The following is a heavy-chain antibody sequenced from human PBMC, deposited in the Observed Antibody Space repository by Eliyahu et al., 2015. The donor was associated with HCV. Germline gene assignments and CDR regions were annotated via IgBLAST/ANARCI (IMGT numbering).Heavy chain of an antibody. V-gene: IGHV3-30*18. CDR2: ISYDGSNK. J-gene: IGHJ4*02. CDR3: AKDHQYYDSSGYYYSHQGVPYYFDY. Sequence: QVQLVESGGGVVQPGRSLRLSCAASGFPFSSXGXHWXXPXPGKRLEWVAVISYDGSNKYYADSVKGRFTIXRDNSKNTLYLQMNSLRAEDTAVYYCAKDHQYYDSSGYYYSHQGVPYYFDYWGQGTLVTVSS. CDR1: GFPFSSXG. D-gene: IGHD3-22*01.